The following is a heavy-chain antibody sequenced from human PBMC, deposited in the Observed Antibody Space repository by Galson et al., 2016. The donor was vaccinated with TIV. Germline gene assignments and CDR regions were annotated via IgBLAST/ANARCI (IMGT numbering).Heavy chain of an antibody. J-gene: IGHJ2*01. D-gene: IGHD2-21*02. CDR3: PSITGLHCGGDCYSEWYFDL. V-gene: IGHV5-51*01. CDR1: GYTFTNYW. Sequence: QSGAEVKKPGESLKISCKGSGYTFTNYWIVWVRQMPGKGLEWMGIIYPGDSATRYSPSFHGQVTFSADKSPHPAYLHWSSVKASDTAMYYCPSITGLHCGGDCYSEWYFDLWGRGTLVTVSS. CDR2: IYPGDSAT.